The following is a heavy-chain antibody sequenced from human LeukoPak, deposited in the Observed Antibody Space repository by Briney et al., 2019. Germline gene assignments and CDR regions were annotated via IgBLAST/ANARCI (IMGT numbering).Heavy chain of an antibody. Sequence: ASVKVSCKASGYTFTSYYMHWVRQAPGQGLEWMGIINPSGGSTSYAQKFQDRVTMTRDMSTSTVYMELSSLRSEDTAVYYCARVVDHDYGDYYLDYWGQGTLVTVSS. CDR3: ARVVDHDYGDYYLDY. CDR2: INPSGGST. CDR1: GYTFTSYY. V-gene: IGHV1-46*01. J-gene: IGHJ4*02. D-gene: IGHD4-17*01.